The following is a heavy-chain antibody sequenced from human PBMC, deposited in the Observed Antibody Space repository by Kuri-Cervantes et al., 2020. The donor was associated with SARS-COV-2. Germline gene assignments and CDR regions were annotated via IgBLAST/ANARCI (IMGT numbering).Heavy chain of an antibody. CDR3: AREVRIQLWFVDN. V-gene: IGHV4-31*11. CDR1: GGSFSDYY. Sequence: SETLSLTCAVYGGSFSDYYWSWIRQHPGKGLEWIGYIYYSGSTYYNPSLKSRVTISVDTSKNQFSLKLSSVTAADTAVYYCAREVRIQLWFVDNWGQGTLVTVSS. CDR2: IYYSGST. J-gene: IGHJ4*02. D-gene: IGHD5-18*01.